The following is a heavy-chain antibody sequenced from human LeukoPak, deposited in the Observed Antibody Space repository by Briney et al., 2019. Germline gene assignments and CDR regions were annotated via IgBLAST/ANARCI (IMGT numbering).Heavy chain of an antibody. V-gene: IGHV1-8*03. CDR1: GYTFTSFD. Sequence: ASVKVSCKTSGYTFTSFDINWVRHTTGHGPEWMGWVNCDNENTRYARKFQGRVAITRDTSTRTVYLELNNPSSDDTAMYYCTRGPFLNGNAYNWFDPWGQGTLVTVSS. CDR2: VNCDNENT. D-gene: IGHD1-20*01. CDR3: TRGPFLNGNAYNWFDP. J-gene: IGHJ5*02.